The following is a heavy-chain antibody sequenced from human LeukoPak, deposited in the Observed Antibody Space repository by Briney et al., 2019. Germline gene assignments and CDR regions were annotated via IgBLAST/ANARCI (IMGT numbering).Heavy chain of an antibody. J-gene: IGHJ4*02. CDR3: ARVYTGLNILTGYYPYYFDY. CDR1: GFTVSSNY. Sequence: GGSLRLSCAASGFTVSSNYMSWVRQAPGKGLEWVSVIYSGGSTYYADSVKGRFTISRDNSKNTLYLQMNSLRAEDTAVYYCARVYTGLNILTGYYPYYFDYWGQGTLVTVSS. CDR2: IYSGGST. D-gene: IGHD3-9*01. V-gene: IGHV3-53*01.